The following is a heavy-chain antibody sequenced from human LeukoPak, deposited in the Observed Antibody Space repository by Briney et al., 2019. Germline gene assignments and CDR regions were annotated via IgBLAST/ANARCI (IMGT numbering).Heavy chain of an antibody. Sequence: ASVKVSCKASGYTFTGYYMHWVRQAPGQGLEWMGWINPNSGGTNYAQKFQGRVTMTRDTSISTAYRELSRLRSDDTAVYYCARDANGWLLLLLAFDIWGQGTMVTVSS. CDR2: INPNSGGT. V-gene: IGHV1-2*02. CDR1: GYTFTGYY. CDR3: ARDANGWLLLLLAFDI. D-gene: IGHD3-22*01. J-gene: IGHJ3*02.